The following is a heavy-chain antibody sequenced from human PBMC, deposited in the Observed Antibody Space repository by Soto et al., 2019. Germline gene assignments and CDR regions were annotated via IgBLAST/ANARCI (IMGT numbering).Heavy chain of an antibody. D-gene: IGHD3-10*01. V-gene: IGHV3-21*01. CDR2: ISSSSSYI. J-gene: IGHJ4*02. Sequence: GGSPRLSCAASGFTFSSYSMNWVRQAPGKGLEWVSSISSSSSYIYYADSVKGRFTISRDNAKNSLYLQMNSLRAEDTAVYYCARGSGSYYPGSRWGQGTLVTVSS. CDR3: ARGSGSYYPGSR. CDR1: GFTFSSYS.